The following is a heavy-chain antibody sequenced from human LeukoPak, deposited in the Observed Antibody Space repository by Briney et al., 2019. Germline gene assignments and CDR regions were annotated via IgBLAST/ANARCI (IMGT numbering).Heavy chain of an antibody. V-gene: IGHV4-39*07. D-gene: IGHD2-2*01. Sequence: PSETLSLTCTVSGGSISSSSYYWGWIRQPPGKGLEWIGSIYYGGSTYYNPSLKSRVTISVDTSKNQFSLKLSSVTAADTAVYYCARDPSYCSSTSCYLLDYWGQGTLVTVSS. J-gene: IGHJ4*02. CDR2: IYYGGST. CDR3: ARDPSYCSSTSCYLLDY. CDR1: GGSISSSSYY.